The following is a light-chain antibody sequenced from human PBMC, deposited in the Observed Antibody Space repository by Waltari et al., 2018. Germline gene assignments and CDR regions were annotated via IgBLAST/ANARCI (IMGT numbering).Light chain of an antibody. Sequence: TQSPGTLSLSPGERATLSCRASQSVSSSYLAWYKQKPGQAPRLLIYGASSRATGIPDRFSGSGSGTDCTLTISSLAPEDFAVYYCTQYGSAPPWTFGQGTKVEIK. J-gene: IGKJ1*01. CDR1: QSVSSSY. CDR2: GAS. V-gene: IGKV3-20*01. CDR3: TQYGSAPPWT.